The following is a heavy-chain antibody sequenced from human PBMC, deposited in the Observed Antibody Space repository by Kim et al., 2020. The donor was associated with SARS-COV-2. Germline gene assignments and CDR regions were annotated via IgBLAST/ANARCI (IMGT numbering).Heavy chain of an antibody. CDR1: GYTFTSYG. Sequence: ASVKVSCKASGYTFTSYGISWVRQAPGQGLEWMGWISAYNGNTNYAQKLQGRVTMTTDTSTSTAYMELRSLRSDDTAVYYCARDRWKSSGWYVFYYYYGMDVWGQGTTVTVSS. V-gene: IGHV1-18*04. CDR2: ISAYNGNT. J-gene: IGHJ6*02. D-gene: IGHD6-19*01. CDR3: ARDRWKSSGWYVFYYYYGMDV.